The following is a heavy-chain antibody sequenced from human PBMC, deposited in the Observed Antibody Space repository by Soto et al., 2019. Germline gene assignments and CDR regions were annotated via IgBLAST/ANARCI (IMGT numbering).Heavy chain of an antibody. CDR3: ARLSAGHGDNHDY. CDR2: IYHTGTT. D-gene: IGHD4-17*01. V-gene: IGHV4-59*08. Sequence: QVQLEESGPGLVKPSETLSLTCTVSGGSISRYYWSWIRQSPGKGLEWIGYIYHTGTTDYNPSLKSRVTISVDTSKKQFSLRLRSVTAADPAIYYCARLSAGHGDNHDYWGQGTLVTVSS. J-gene: IGHJ4*02. CDR1: GGSISRYY.